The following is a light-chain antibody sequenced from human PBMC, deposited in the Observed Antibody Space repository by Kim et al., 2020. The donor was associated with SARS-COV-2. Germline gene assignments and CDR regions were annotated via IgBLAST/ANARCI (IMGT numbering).Light chain of an antibody. V-gene: IGKV1-5*03. CDR1: LSIGSS. CDR3: QQYSSYPVT. J-gene: IGKJ5*01. CDR2: KAF. Sequence: ASVGDRVTISCRASLSIGSSLVWYQQKPGKAPKLLIYKAFTLESGVPSRFSGSGSGTEFTLTISSLQPDDFATYYCQQYSSYPVTLGQWTRLEIK.